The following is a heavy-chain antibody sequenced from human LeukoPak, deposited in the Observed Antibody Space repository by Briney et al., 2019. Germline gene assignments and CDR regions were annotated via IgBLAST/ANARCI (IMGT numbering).Heavy chain of an antibody. CDR2: ITTNGDST. Sequence: PGGSLRLSCAASGFTFNTYAMNWVRQAPGKGLEWVSGITTNGDSTYYADSVKGRFTLSRDNSKSTLYLQMNSLKTEDTAVYYCTTGIRGDWGQGTLVTVSS. CDR3: TTGIRGD. CDR1: GFTFNTYA. J-gene: IGHJ4*02. V-gene: IGHV3-23*01. D-gene: IGHD3-10*01.